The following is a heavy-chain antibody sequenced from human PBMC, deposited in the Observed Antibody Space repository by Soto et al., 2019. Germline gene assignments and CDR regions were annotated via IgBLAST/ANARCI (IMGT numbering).Heavy chain of an antibody. CDR2: IDPSYSYA. CDR3: ARLSVLRFLEWYPKFDP. J-gene: IGHJ5*02. Sequence: PXEXLKICCKGSGYXCTSYWVSWVRHMPGKGLEWMGRIDPSYSYANYSPSFQGHVTSSANKSISTAYLQWSSLKDSDTAMYYCARLSVLRFLEWYPKFDPWGQGTLVTVSS. CDR1: GYXCTSYW. V-gene: IGHV5-10-1*01. D-gene: IGHD3-3*01.